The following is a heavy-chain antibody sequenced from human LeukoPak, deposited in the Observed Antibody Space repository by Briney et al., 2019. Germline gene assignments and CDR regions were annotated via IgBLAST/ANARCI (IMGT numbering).Heavy chain of an antibody. J-gene: IGHJ4*02. CDR1: GFTFSLNW. V-gene: IGHV3-7*01. D-gene: IGHD3-22*01. CDR2: IIQDGSDK. CDR3: ARDFSDTSGCFDY. Sequence: GGSLRLSCEASGFTFSLNWMSWVRQAPGKGQEWVANIIQDGSDKYYVDSVKGRFTISRDNAKNSLYLQMNSLRVEDTAVYYCARDFSDTSGCFDYWGQGTLVTVSS.